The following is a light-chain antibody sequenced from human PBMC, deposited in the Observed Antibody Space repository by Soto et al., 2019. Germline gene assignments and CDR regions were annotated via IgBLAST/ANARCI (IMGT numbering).Light chain of an antibody. V-gene: IGKV3-20*01. CDR3: QQHGSSHPLT. Sequence: EIVLTQSPGTLSLSPGERATLSCRASQSVSSNYLAWYQQTPGQAPRLLIYGASNSATGIPERFSGGGSGTDFILTISRLQPEDVLVYYCQQHGSSHPLTFGQGTRLEIK. CDR1: QSVSSNY. J-gene: IGKJ5*01. CDR2: GAS.